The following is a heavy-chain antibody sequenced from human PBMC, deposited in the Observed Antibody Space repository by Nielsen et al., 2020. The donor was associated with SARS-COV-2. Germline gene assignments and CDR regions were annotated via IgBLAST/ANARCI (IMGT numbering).Heavy chain of an antibody. CDR2: ISGSGGRT. J-gene: IGHJ1*01. D-gene: IGHD6-19*01. CDR3: AKMSPPGIAVGTAEYFQH. CDR1: GFAFSSYA. V-gene: IGHV3-23*01. Sequence: GGSLRLSCVGSGFAFSSYAMSWVRQAPGKGLEWVSAISGSGGRTYYADSVKGRFTISRDKSKNTLYVLMNSLRAEDTAVYYCAKMSPPGIAVGTAEYFQHWGQGTLVTVSS.